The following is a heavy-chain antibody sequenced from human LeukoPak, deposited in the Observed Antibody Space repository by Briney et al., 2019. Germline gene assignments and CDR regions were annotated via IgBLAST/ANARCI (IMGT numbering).Heavy chain of an antibody. CDR2: INPNSGGT. CDR1: GYTFTGCY. V-gene: IGHV1-2*02. CDR3: ARARDYYGSGSYNQFDY. Sequence: ASVKVSCKASGYTFTGCYMHWVRQAPGQGLEWMGWINPNSGGTNYAQKFQGRVTMTRDTSIGTAYMELSRLRSDDTAVYYCARARDYYGSGSYNQFDYWGQGTLVTVSS. J-gene: IGHJ4*02. D-gene: IGHD3-10*01.